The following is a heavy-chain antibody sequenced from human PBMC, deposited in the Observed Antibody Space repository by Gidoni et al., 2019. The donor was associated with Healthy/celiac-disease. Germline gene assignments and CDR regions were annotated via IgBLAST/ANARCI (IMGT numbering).Heavy chain of an antibody. CDR3: ARLAWIQNPSSYFDY. J-gene: IGHJ4*02. D-gene: IGHD5-18*01. V-gene: IGHV4-39*01. CDR1: GGSLSSSSYY. Sequence: QLQLQESGPGLVKPSETLSLTCTVSGGSLSSSSYYWGWIRQPPGKGLEWIGSIYYSGSTYYNPSLKSRVTISVDTSKNQFSLKLSSVTAADTAVYYCARLAWIQNPSSYFDYWGQGTLVTVSS. CDR2: IYYSGST.